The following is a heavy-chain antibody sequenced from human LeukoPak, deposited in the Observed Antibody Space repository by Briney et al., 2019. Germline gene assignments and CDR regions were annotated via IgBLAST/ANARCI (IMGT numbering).Heavy chain of an antibody. CDR3: ARDHPPGDGYNSWYFDY. CDR1: GVSISSYY. J-gene: IGHJ4*02. V-gene: IGHV4-4*07. Sequence: PSETLSLTCTVSGVSISSYYWSWIRQPAGKGLEWIGRIYTSGSTNYNASLRRRLTMSVDTSKNQFSLKLSSVTAAETGVYYCARDHPPGDGYNSWYFDYWGQGTLVTVSS. CDR2: IYTSGST. D-gene: IGHD5-24*01.